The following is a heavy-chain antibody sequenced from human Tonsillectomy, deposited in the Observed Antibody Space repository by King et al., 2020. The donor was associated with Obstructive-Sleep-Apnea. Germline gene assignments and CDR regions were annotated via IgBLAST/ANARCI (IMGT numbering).Heavy chain of an antibody. D-gene: IGHD4-23*01. Sequence: LTLKESGPTLVKPTQTLTVTCTFSGFSLSTSGVGVGWIRQPPGKALEWLALIYWDDDKRYSPSLESRLAITKDDSKNHVVLIMTNIDPMDTATYYCAHLYGGNSAFDYWGQGTLVTVSS. J-gene: IGHJ4*02. CDR1: GFSLSTSGVG. V-gene: IGHV2-5*02. CDR3: AHLYGGNSAFDY. CDR2: IYWDDDK.